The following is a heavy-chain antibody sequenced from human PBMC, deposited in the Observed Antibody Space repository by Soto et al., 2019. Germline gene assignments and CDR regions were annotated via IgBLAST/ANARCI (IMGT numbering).Heavy chain of an antibody. V-gene: IGHV3-30*18. D-gene: IGHD2-15*01. CDR3: ANLVIGYCSGNTCDDY. J-gene: IGHJ4*02. CDR2: ISYDSSNK. Sequence: VQLLESGGGLIQPGGSLRLSCAASGFTFSYGIHWLRQAPGKGLEWVAYISYDSSNKFYGDSVKCRFTISRDNSKNTQFLQMNSLRAEDTAVYYCANLVIGYCSGNTCDDYWGQGTLVAVSS. CDR1: GFTFSYG.